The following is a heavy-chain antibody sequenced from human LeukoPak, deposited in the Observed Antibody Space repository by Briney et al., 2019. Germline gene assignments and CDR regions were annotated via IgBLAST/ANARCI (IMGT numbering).Heavy chain of an antibody. D-gene: IGHD1-26*01. V-gene: IGHV1-2*02. J-gene: IGHJ4*02. CDR3: ARLPVIVGAWSPIDY. CDR1: GYTFTGYY. CDR2: INPESGGT. Sequence: ASVKVSCKASGYTFTGYYMHWVRQAPGQGLEWTGWINPESGGTNYAQKFQGRVTMTRDTSISTAYMELTSLRSDDTAVYYCARLPVIVGAWSPIDYWGQGTRVTVSS.